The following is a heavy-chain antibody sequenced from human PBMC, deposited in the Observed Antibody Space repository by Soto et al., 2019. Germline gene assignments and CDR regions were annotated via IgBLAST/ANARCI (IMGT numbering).Heavy chain of an antibody. CDR1: GGTFSSYA. J-gene: IGHJ5*02. Sequence: ASVKVSCKASGGTFSSYAISWVRQAPGQGLEWMGGIIPIFGTANYAQKFQGRVTITADESTSTAYMELSSLRSEDTAVYYCARSGGIVVVPAARRNWFDPWGQGHLVTVSS. V-gene: IGHV1-69*13. CDR2: IIPIFGTA. CDR3: ARSGGIVVVPAARRNWFDP. D-gene: IGHD2-2*01.